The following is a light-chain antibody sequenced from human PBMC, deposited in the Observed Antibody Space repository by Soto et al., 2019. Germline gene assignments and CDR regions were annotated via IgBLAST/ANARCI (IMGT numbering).Light chain of an antibody. V-gene: IGKV3-11*01. CDR3: QQRSNWPP. CDR1: KSVNNY. CDR2: DTS. Sequence: EIVLTHSPATLSLSPWEIATLSCRASKSVNNYLAFYQQKPGQAPRLLIYDTSNRATGIPARFSGSGSGTDFNLTISSLESEDFAVYYCQQRSNWPPFGPGTKVDIK. J-gene: IGKJ3*01.